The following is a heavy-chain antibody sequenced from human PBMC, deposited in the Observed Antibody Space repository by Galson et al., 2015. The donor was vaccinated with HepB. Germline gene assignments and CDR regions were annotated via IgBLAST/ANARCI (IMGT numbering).Heavy chain of an antibody. V-gene: IGHV3-30*18. D-gene: IGHD1-26*01. J-gene: IGHJ6*02. Sequence: SLRLSCAASGFTFSSYGMHWVRQAPGKGLEWVAVISYDGRNQYYAESVKGRFTISRDNSKNTVFLQMNSLRVEDTAVFYCAKEQRYCRSYFDASYHNGMDALGQGTTVTVSS. CDR1: GFTFSSYG. CDR3: AKEQRYCRSYFDASYHNGMDA. CDR2: ISYDGRNQ.